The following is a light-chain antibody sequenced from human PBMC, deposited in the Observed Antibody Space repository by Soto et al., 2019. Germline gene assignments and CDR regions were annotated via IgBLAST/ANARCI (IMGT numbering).Light chain of an antibody. CDR1: NIGSKS. J-gene: IGLJ2*01. CDR3: QVWDSSSDREV. CDR2: YDS. Sequence: SSELTQPPSVSVAPGKTARITCGGNNIGSKSVHWYQQKPGQAPVLVIYYDSDRPSGIPERFSGSNSGNTATLTISRVEAGDEADYYCQVWDSSSDREVFGGGTKVTVL. V-gene: IGLV3-21*04.